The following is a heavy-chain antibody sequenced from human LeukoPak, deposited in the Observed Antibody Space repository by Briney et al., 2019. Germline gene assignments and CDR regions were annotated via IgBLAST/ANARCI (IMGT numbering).Heavy chain of an antibody. CDR1: GGTFSSYA. CDR3: AREDGGHSYGTSYFDY. D-gene: IGHD5-18*01. J-gene: IGHJ4*02. CDR2: IIPIFGTA. Sequence: SVKVSCKASGGTFSSYASSWVRQAPGQGLEWMGRIIPIFGTANYAQKFQGRVTITTDESTSTAYMELSSLRSEDTAVYYCAREDGGHSYGTSYFDYWGQGTLVTVSS. V-gene: IGHV1-69*05.